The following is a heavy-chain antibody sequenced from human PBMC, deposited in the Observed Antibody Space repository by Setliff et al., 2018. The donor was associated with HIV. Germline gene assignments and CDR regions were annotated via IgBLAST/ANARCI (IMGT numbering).Heavy chain of an antibody. D-gene: IGHD2-2*03. CDR2: TFYSGST. CDR1: GASVSTTGYY. J-gene: IGHJ3*02. CDR3: ATYLSDNYLDRAFDI. V-gene: IGHV4-39*02. Sequence: PSETLSLTCTVSGASVSTTGYYWGWLRQSPGKGLQWIGTTFYSGSTYYNPSLKSRVTISLDTSNNDFSLTLTSVTAADTALYFCATYLSDNYLDRAFDIWGRGTMVTVSS.